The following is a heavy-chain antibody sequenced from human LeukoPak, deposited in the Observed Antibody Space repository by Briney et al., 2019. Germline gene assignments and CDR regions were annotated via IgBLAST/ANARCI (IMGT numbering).Heavy chain of an antibody. J-gene: IGHJ6*03. CDR1: GYTFTSYY. D-gene: IGHD4-17*01. CDR3: ASYYGDYVETQWGYYYMDV. V-gene: IGHV1-46*01. Sequence: ASVKVSCKASGYTFTSYYMHWVRQAPGQGLEWMGIINPSGGSTSYAQKFQGRVTMTRDMSTSTVYMELSSLRSEDTAVYYCASYYGDYVETQWGYYYMDVWGKGTTVTVSS. CDR2: INPSGGST.